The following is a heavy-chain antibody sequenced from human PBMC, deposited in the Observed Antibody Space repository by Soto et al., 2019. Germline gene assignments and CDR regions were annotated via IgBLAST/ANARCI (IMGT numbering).Heavy chain of an antibody. CDR2: IIPIFGTA. CDR3: AGFRQQFVRAYNWFDP. J-gene: IGHJ5*02. V-gene: IGHV1-69*13. CDR1: GGTFSSYA. D-gene: IGHD6-6*01. Sequence: SVKVSCKASGGTFSSYAISWVRQAPGQGLEWMGGIIPIFGTANYAQKFQGRVTTTADESTSTAYMELSSLRSEDTAVYYCAGFRQQFVRAYNWFDPWGQGTLVTVSS.